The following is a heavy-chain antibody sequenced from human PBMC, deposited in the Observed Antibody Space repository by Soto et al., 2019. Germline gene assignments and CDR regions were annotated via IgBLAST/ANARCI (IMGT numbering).Heavy chain of an antibody. D-gene: IGHD3-9*01. CDR1: GFTFSTYW. Sequence: EVQLMESGGGLVQPGGSLRLSCTASGFTFSTYWMLWVRQAPGKGLVWVAHINSDGISTIYADSVKGRFTISRDNAKNTLNLQMNSLRVEDTAVYFCARREYDSVTGYSLDYWGQGTLVTVSS. CDR2: INSDGIST. CDR3: ARREYDSVTGYSLDY. J-gene: IGHJ4*02. V-gene: IGHV3-74*01.